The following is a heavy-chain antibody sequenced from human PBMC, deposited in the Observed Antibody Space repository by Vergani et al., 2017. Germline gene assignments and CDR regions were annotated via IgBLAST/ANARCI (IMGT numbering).Heavy chain of an antibody. CDR2: ISPGASTV. CDR1: GFKFSDHY. D-gene: IGHD1-1*01. Sequence: LEESGGGSVKPGGSLRLSCAASGFKFSDHYMSWIRQAPEKGLEWVSHISPGASTVSYTDSVTGRFTVSRDNDNNSLTLDMTTLRVEDTAVYYCAKNPGISTTRHYYAMDVWGQGNTVTVSS. V-gene: IGHV3-11*04. CDR3: AKNPGISTTRHYYAMDV. J-gene: IGHJ6*02.